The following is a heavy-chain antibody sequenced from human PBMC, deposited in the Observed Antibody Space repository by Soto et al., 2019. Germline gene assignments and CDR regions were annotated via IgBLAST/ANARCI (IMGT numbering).Heavy chain of an antibody. Sequence: QVQLQESDPGLVKPSGTLSLTCAVSGDSVSSPYYWCWVRQPPGKGLEWIGEVFHTGTTSYNPSLRSRVTIAMDKSNNQFSLDLTSVTAADTAVYYCARSAGWYAVHCWGPGTLVIVSS. V-gene: IGHV4-4*02. J-gene: IGHJ4*02. CDR2: VFHTGTT. D-gene: IGHD6-19*01. CDR1: GDSVSSPYY. CDR3: ARSAGWYAVHC.